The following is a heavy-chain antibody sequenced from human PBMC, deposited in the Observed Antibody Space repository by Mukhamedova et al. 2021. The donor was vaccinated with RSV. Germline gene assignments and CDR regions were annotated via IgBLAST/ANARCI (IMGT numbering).Heavy chain of an antibody. D-gene: IGHD3-22*01. J-gene: IGHJ3*02. CDR2: IGYDGSNK. CDR3: ARGAAIYDSSGYGGFVI. V-gene: IGHV3-33*01. CDR1: STYG. Sequence: STYGMHWVRQAPGKGLEWVTLIGYDGSNKYYAESVKGRFTISRDNSKNTLYLQMNSLRAEDTAVYYCARGAAIYDSSGYGGFVIW.